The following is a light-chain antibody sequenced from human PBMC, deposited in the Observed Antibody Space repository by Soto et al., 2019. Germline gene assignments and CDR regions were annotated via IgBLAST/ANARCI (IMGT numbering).Light chain of an antibody. CDR1: QSVKTF. Sequence: ELFLTQSPSTLSLSPGERAPLSCRASQSVKTFLVWYQQKPGQAPRLLIYDASNRAAGIPASFSGSGSGTDFTLTISSLEPEDFAAYYCQQRSNWPRITFGQGTRLEIK. CDR2: DAS. J-gene: IGKJ5*01. CDR3: QQRSNWPRIT. V-gene: IGKV3-11*01.